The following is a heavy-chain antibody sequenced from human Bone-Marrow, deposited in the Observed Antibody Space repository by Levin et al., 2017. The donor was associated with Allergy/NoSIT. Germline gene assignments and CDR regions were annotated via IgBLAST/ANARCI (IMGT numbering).Heavy chain of an antibody. V-gene: IGHV3-23*01. Sequence: GGSLRLSCGTSGFTLSNYGMTWVRQAPGKGLEWVASISSSGGSTSYADSVKGRFTIPRDNSNNTVHLEMNSLRGEDTAVFYCARRQSSGYSYDLWGQGILVTVSS. CDR3: ARRQSSGYSYDL. D-gene: IGHD5-12*01. CDR2: ISSSGGST. J-gene: IGHJ5*02. CDR1: GFTLSNYG.